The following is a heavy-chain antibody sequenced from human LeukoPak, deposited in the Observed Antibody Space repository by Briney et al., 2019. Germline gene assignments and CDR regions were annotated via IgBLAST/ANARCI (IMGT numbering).Heavy chain of an antibody. D-gene: IGHD3-10*01. V-gene: IGHV3-66*01. CDR3: ARDQAEFGELAYDAFDI. J-gene: IGHJ3*02. Sequence: PGGSLRLSCAASGFTVSSNYMSWVRQAPGKGLEWVSVIYSGGSTYYADSVKGRFTISRDNSKNTLYLQMNSLRAEDTAVYYCARDQAEFGELAYDAFDIWGQGTMVTVSS. CDR1: GFTVSSNY. CDR2: IYSGGST.